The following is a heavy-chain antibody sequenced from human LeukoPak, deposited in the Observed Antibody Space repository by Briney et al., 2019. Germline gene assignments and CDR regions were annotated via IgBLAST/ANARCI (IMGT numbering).Heavy chain of an antibody. CDR1: GDSVSSNGAG. Sequence: SQTLSLTCAVSGDSVSSNGAGWNWIRQSPSRGLEWLGRTYYRSKWYDDYAASVKSRITINPDTSKNQFSLQLNSVTPEDTAVYYCARDRDPAAFDIWGQGTMVTVSS. V-gene: IGHV6-1*01. J-gene: IGHJ3*02. CDR2: TYYRSKWYD. CDR3: ARDRDPAAFDI.